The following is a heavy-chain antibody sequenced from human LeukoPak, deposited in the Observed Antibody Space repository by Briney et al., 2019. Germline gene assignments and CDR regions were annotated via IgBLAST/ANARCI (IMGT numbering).Heavy chain of an antibody. Sequence: GGSLRLSCAASGFTFSSYAMAWVRQAPGEGLEWVSAITGSGGSTYYADSVKGRFTISRDNSKNTLYMQMSSLRAEDTAVYYCAKGDYGDCYWGQGTLVTVSS. J-gene: IGHJ4*02. CDR1: GFTFSSYA. D-gene: IGHD4-17*01. CDR3: AKGDYGDCY. V-gene: IGHV3-23*01. CDR2: ITGSGGST.